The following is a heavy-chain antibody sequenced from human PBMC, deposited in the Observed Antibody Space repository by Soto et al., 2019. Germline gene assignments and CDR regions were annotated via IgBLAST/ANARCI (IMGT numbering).Heavy chain of an antibody. D-gene: IGHD1-26*01. J-gene: IGHJ2*01. Sequence: EVQLVESGGGLVQPGGSQRLSCAASGFTFGTYAMSWVRQAPGKGPEWISVISDGGDTTYYADSVKGRFTISRDNSKNTLYLQVNSLRAEDTAVYYCAREGRDDWYFDLWGRGTLVFVSS. CDR2: ISDGGDTT. V-gene: IGHV3-23*04. CDR3: AREGRDDWYFDL. CDR1: GFTFGTYA.